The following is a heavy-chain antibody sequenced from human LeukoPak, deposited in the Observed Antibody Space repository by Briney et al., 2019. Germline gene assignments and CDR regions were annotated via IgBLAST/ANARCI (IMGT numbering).Heavy chain of an antibody. Sequence: GSLRLSCAASGFTFSSYSMNWVRQAPGKGLEWVSYISSGSSTIYYADSVKGRFTISRDNAKNSLCLQMNSLRDEDTAVYYCARENIVVVTAIRDAFDIWGQGTMVTVSS. V-gene: IGHV3-48*02. CDR2: ISSGSSTI. CDR1: GFTFSSYS. CDR3: ARENIVVVTAIRDAFDI. J-gene: IGHJ3*02. D-gene: IGHD2-21*02.